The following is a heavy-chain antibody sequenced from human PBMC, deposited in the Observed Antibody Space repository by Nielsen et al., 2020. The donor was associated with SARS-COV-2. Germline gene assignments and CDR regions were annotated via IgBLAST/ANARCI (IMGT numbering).Heavy chain of an antibody. D-gene: IGHD1-26*01. Sequence: SVKVSCKASGGTFSNYDFSWVRQAPGQGLEWMGRIIPILDMADYGQQFQGRLTITADKSTSTAYMELSSLRYEDTAVYYCARVKGTHGGSYLDVWGQGTAVTVSS. V-gene: IGHV1-69*04. CDR2: IIPILDMA. CDR1: GGTFSNYD. CDR3: ARVKGTHGGSYLDV. J-gene: IGHJ6*02.